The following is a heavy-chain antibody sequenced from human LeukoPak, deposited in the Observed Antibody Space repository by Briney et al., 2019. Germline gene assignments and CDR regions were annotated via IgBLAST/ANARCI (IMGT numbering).Heavy chain of an antibody. Sequence: PVGSLRLSCAASGFTFSDYYMSWIRQAPGKGLEWVSYISRSGSYTNYADSVKGRFTISRDNAKNSLYLQMNSLRAEDTAVYYCARERVLAVAFPDYWGQGTLVTVSS. D-gene: IGHD6-19*01. CDR3: ARERVLAVAFPDY. J-gene: IGHJ4*02. V-gene: IGHV3-11*06. CDR1: GFTFSDYY. CDR2: ISRSGSYT.